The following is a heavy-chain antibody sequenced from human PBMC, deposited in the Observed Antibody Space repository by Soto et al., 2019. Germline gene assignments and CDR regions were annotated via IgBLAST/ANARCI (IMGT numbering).Heavy chain of an antibody. CDR3: ARETLQGAVTDY. J-gene: IGHJ4*02. CDR2: TYYRSKWFS. Sequence: SQTLSLTCAISGDSVSSNSATWNWIRQSPSRGLEWLGRTYYRSKWFSEYALSVKSRITINPDTSKNQFSLQLNSVTPEDTAVYYCARETLQGAVTDYWGQGTRVTVSS. V-gene: IGHV6-1*01. CDR1: GDSVSSNSAT. D-gene: IGHD3-16*02.